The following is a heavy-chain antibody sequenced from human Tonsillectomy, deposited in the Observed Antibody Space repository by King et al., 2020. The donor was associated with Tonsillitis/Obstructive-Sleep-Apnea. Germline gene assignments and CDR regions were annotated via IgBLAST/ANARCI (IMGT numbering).Heavy chain of an antibody. D-gene: IGHD3-10*01. V-gene: IGHV2-5*02. Sequence: TLKESGPTLVKPTQTLTLTCTFSGFSLSTSGVGVGWIRQPPGQALEWLALIYWDDDKRYSPSLKSRLTITTDTSKNQVVLTMTNMDPVDTATYYCTHSARRWCGDTNNYYYYYMYDWGKGTTVTVSS. J-gene: IGHJ6*03. CDR2: IYWDDDK. CDR3: THSARRWCGDTNNYYYYYMYD. CDR1: GFSLSTSGVG.